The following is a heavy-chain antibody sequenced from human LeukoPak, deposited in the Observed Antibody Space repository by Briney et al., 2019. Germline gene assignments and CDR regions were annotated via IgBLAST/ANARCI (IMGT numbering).Heavy chain of an antibody. CDR1: GGSISSYY. V-gene: IGHV4-59*01. Sequence: SETLPLTCTVSGGSISSYYWSWIRQPPGQGLEWIGYIYYSGSTNYNPSLKSRVTISVDTSKNQFSLKLSSVTAADTAVYYCARGWGFFDYWGQGTLVTVSS. CDR3: ARGWGFFDY. J-gene: IGHJ4*02. D-gene: IGHD3-16*01. CDR2: IYYSGST.